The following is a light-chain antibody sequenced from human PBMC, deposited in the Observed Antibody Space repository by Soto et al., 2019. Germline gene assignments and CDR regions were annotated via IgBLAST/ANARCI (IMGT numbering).Light chain of an antibody. Sequence: QSALSQPPSASGSPGQSVTISCTGTSSDVGRYDYVSWYQQHPGKAPKLMIYEVTKRPSGVPDRFSGSKSGNTASLTISGLQAEDEADYYCSSYTSSNSVVFGGGTKLTVL. V-gene: IGLV2-8*01. J-gene: IGLJ2*01. CDR1: SSDVGRYDY. CDR3: SSYTSSNSVV. CDR2: EVT.